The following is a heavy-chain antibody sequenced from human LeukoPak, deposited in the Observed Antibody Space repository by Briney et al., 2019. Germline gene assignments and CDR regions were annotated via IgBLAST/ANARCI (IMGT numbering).Heavy chain of an antibody. J-gene: IGHJ6*02. CDR3: ARSSTPYYYYGMDV. D-gene: IGHD2/OR15-2a*01. CDR1: GGSISSYY. Sequence: SETLSLTCTVSGGSISSYYWSWIRQPAGKGLEWIGRIYTSGSTNYNPSLKSRVTMSVDTSKNQFSLKLSSVTAADTAVYYRARSSTPYYYYGMDVWGQGTTVTVSS. CDR2: IYTSGST. V-gene: IGHV4-4*07.